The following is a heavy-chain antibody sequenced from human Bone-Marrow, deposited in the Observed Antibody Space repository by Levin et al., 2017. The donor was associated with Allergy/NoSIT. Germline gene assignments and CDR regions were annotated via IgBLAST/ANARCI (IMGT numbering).Heavy chain of an antibody. D-gene: IGHD2-21*02. J-gene: IGHJ4*02. Sequence: SETLSLTCTVSGGSISSGHYFWTWIRHHPGKGLEWIGHIDYSGSTYSNPSLKTRAAMSMATSENQFLLELTSVTAADTAVYYCARATLVGGDCYDNWGQGTLVAVSS. CDR1: GGSISSGHYF. CDR2: IDYSGST. V-gene: IGHV4-31*03. CDR3: ARATLVGGDCYDN.